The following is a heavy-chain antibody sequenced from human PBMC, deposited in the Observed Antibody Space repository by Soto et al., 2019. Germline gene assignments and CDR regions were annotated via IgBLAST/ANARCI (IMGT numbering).Heavy chain of an antibody. CDR2: IYPGDSDT. CDR3: ARFTPRSIAAGFGGGGMDV. J-gene: IGHJ6*02. CDR1: GYSFTSYW. V-gene: IGHV5-51*01. Sequence: GESLKISCQGSGYSFTSYWIGWVRQMPGKGLEWMGIIYPGDSDTRYSPSFQGQVTISADKSISTAYPQWSSLKASDTAMYFFARFTPRSIAAGFGGGGMDVWGQGTTVTVSS. D-gene: IGHD6-6*01.